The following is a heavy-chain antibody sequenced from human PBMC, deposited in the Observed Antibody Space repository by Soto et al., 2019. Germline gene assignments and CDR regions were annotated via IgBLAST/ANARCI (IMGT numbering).Heavy chain of an antibody. Sequence: PGGSLRLSCAASGFTFSSYAMSWVRQAPGKGLEWVSAISGSGGSTYYADSVKGRFTISRDNSKNTLYLQMNSLRAEDTAVYYCAKDGSRYGDYDPYAFQHWGQGTLVTVSS. CDR3: AKDGSRYGDYDPYAFQH. CDR2: ISGSGGST. J-gene: IGHJ1*01. V-gene: IGHV3-23*01. CDR1: GFTFSSYA. D-gene: IGHD4-17*01.